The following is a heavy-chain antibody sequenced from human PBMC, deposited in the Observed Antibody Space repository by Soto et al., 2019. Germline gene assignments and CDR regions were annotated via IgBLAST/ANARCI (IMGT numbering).Heavy chain of an antibody. CDR1: GFTFSSYG. Sequence: QVQLVESGGGVVQPGRSLRLSCAASGFTFSSYGMHWVRQAPGKGLEWVAVIWYDGSNKYYADSVKGRFTISRDNSKNPTYLQKNSLRAADTAVYYCARDEWERSEYNWFDPWGQGTLVPVSS. J-gene: IGHJ5*02. CDR3: ARDEWERSEYNWFDP. CDR2: IWYDGSNK. V-gene: IGHV3-33*01. D-gene: IGHD1-26*01.